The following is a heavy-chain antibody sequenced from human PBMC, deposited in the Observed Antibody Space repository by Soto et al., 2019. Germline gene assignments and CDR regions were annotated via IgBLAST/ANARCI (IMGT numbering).Heavy chain of an antibody. D-gene: IGHD2-15*01. CDR1: GYTFTSYG. CDR3: ARVVAGDCSSGSCYSPPYYYYGMDV. Sequence: ASVKVSCKASGYTFTSYGISWVRQAPGQGLEWMGWISAYNGNTNYAQKLQGRVTMTTDTSTSTAYMELRSLRSDDTAVNYCARVVAGDCSSGSCYSPPYYYYGMDVWGQGTTVTVSS. CDR2: ISAYNGNT. V-gene: IGHV1-18*04. J-gene: IGHJ6*02.